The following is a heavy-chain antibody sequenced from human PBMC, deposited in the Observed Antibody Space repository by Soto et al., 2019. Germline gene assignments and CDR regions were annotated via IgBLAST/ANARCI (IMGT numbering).Heavy chain of an antibody. CDR3: ARTYSSGSSIGYDAFDI. CDR2: INAGNGNT. D-gene: IGHD6-19*01. Sequence: ASVKVSCKASGYTFTSYAMHWVRQAPGQRLEWMGWINAGNGNTKYSQKFQGRVTITRDTSASTAYMGLSSLRSEDTAVYYCARTYSSGSSIGYDAFDIWGQGPMVTVS. CDR1: GYTFTSYA. V-gene: IGHV1-3*01. J-gene: IGHJ3*02.